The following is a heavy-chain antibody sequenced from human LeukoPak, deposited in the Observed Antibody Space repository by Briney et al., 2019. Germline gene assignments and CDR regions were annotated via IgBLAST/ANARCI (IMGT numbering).Heavy chain of an antibody. Sequence: PSETLSLTCAVYGGSFSGYYWSWIRQPPGKGLEWIGEINHSGSTNYNPSLKSRVTISVDTSKNQFSLKLSSVTAADTAVYYCARVSSRGVAFDIWGQGTMVTVSS. CDR2: INHSGST. J-gene: IGHJ3*02. CDR1: GGSFSGYY. D-gene: IGHD2/OR15-2a*01. V-gene: IGHV4-34*01. CDR3: ARVSSRGVAFDI.